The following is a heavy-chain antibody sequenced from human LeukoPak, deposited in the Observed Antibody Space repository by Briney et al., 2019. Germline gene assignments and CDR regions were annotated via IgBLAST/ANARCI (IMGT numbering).Heavy chain of an antibody. Sequence: GESLKISCKGSGYSFTSYWIGWVRQMPGKGLEWMGIIYPPDSDTRYGRSFQGQVTISVDESITTAYLQWSSLKASDTAMYYCARLTPKYCSGGSCYQDYWGQGTLVTVSS. J-gene: IGHJ4*02. CDR1: GYSFTSYW. CDR3: ARLTPKYCSGGSCYQDY. D-gene: IGHD2-15*01. CDR2: IYPPDSDT. V-gene: IGHV5-51*01.